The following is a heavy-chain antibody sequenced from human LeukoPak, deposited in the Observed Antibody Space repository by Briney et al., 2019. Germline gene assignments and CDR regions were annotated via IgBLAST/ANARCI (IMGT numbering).Heavy chain of an antibody. CDR2: IYYSGST. D-gene: IGHD3-22*01. V-gene: IGHV4-39*01. Sequence: SETLSLTCTVSGGSISSSSYYWGWIRQPPGTGLEWIATIYYSGSTYYNPSLKSRVTISVDTSKNQFSLRLSSVTAADTAVYYCASSYNYDTSGYSYFDYWGQGTLVTVSS. CDR3: ASSYNYDTSGYSYFDY. CDR1: GGSISSSSYY. J-gene: IGHJ4*02.